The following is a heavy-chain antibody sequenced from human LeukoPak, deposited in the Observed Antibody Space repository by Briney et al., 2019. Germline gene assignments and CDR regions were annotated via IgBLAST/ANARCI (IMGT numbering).Heavy chain of an antibody. V-gene: IGHV3-7*01. Sequence: QPGGSLRLSCTASGFTFSSYWMNWVRQAPGKGLEWVANIKYDGSEKYHVDSVKGRFTISRDNAKNSLYLQMNSLRAEDTAVYYCARALDSLYSSGWPSAGYWGQGTLVTVSS. CDR1: GFTFSSYW. D-gene: IGHD6-19*01. CDR2: IKYDGSEK. J-gene: IGHJ4*02. CDR3: ARALDSLYSSGWPSAGY.